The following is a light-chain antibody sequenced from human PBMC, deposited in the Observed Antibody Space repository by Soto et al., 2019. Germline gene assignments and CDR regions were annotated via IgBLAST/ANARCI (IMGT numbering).Light chain of an antibody. Sequence: QSVLTQPASVSGSPGQPIAISCTGTSSDVGGYSYVSWYQQQPGKAPKLVISDVSNRPSGVSDRFSGSKSGNTASLTISGLQTEDEAGYYCASYTTSSTYVFGTGTKVTVL. CDR1: SSDVGGYSY. J-gene: IGLJ1*01. V-gene: IGLV2-14*01. CDR3: ASYTTSSTYV. CDR2: DVS.